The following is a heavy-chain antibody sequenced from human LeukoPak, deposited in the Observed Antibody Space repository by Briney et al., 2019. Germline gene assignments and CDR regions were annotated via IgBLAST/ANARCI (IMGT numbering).Heavy chain of an antibody. J-gene: IGHJ6*03. CDR3: ARNFGVVPPETYYYYYMDV. D-gene: IGHD3-3*01. Sequence: ASVKVSCKASGHTFTSYGISWVRQAPGQGLEWMGWISAYNGNTNYAQKLQGRVTMTTDTSTSTAYMELRSLRSDDTAVYYCARNFGVVPPETYYYYYMDVWGKGTTVTVSS. V-gene: IGHV1-18*01. CDR1: GHTFTSYG. CDR2: ISAYNGNT.